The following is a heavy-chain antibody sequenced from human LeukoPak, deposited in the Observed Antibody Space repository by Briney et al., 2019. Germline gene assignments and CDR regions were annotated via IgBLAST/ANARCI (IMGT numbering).Heavy chain of an antibody. Sequence: SETLSLTCTVSGGSISSYYWSWIRQPAGKGLEWIGRIYTSGSTNYNPSLKSRVTMSVDTSKNQFSLKLSSVTAADTAVYYCARDTQQDFWSGSYTWFDPWGQGTLVTVSS. V-gene: IGHV4-4*07. D-gene: IGHD3-3*01. CDR1: GGSISSYY. CDR3: ARDTQQDFWSGSYTWFDP. J-gene: IGHJ5*02. CDR2: IYTSGST.